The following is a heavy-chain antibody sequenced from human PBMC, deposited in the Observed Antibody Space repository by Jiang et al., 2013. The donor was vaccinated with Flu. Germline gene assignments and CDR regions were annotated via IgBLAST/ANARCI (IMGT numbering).Heavy chain of an antibody. CDR1: GGSISSYY. D-gene: IGHD4-23*01. CDR3: ARSPPTVVTPPYFDY. CDR2: IYYSGST. V-gene: IGHV4-59*01. Sequence: TVSGGSISSYYWSWIRQPPRKGLEWIGYIYYSGSTNYNPSLKSRVTISVDTSKNQFSLKLSSVTAADTAVYYCARSPPTVVTPPYFDYWGQGTLVTVSS. J-gene: IGHJ4*02.